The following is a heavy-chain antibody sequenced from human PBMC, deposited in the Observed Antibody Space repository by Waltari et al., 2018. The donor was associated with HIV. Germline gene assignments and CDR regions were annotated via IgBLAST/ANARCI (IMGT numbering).Heavy chain of an antibody. V-gene: IGHV3-74*03. CDR1: GFTFSSHW. CDR2: INPEGTIT. Sequence: EVLLVESGGGAVQPGGSLTLSCAALGFTFSSHWMQWVRQVPGKGLVWVSRINPEGTITTYADSVKGRFTVSRDNAKNTLYLQMNSLRVEDTALYYCARGWYIDYWGQGTLVTVSS. CDR3: ARGWYIDY. J-gene: IGHJ4*02. D-gene: IGHD6-19*01.